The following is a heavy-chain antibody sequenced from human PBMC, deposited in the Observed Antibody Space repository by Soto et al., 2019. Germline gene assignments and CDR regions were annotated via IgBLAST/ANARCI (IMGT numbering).Heavy chain of an antibody. Sequence: GESLKISCKGSGYSFTSYWIGWVRQMPGKGLEWMGIIYPGDSDTRYSPSFQGQVTISADKSISTAYLQWSSLKASDTAMYYCARQFIDVRYFDWLFLDSPPYGMDVWGQGTTVTVSS. J-gene: IGHJ6*02. V-gene: IGHV5-51*01. D-gene: IGHD3-9*01. CDR2: IYPGDSDT. CDR1: GYSFTSYW. CDR3: ARQFIDVRYFDWLFLDSPPYGMDV.